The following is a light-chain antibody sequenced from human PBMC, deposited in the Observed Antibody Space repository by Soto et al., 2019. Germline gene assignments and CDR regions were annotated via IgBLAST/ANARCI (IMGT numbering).Light chain of an antibody. CDR3: QQTYTNPLT. Sequence: DIPMTQSPSSLLASVGDRVTITCRASQSISTYVNWYQQKPGKAPKLLIHAASTLKTGVSSRFSGSASGTDFTLTISSLQPEDFATYYWQQTYTNPLTFGGGTRVEI. CDR2: AAS. V-gene: IGKV1-39*01. CDR1: QSISTY. J-gene: IGKJ4*01.